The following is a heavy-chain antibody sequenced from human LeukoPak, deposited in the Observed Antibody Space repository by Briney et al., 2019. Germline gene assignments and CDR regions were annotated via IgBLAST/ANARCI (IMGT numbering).Heavy chain of an antibody. J-gene: IGHJ5*02. Sequence: SETLSLTCAVYGGSFSGYYWSWIRQPPGKGLEWIGEINDIGSTNYNPSLKSRVTISVDTSTNQFFLKLNSVTAADTAVYYCARWWGLDPWGQGTLVTVSS. D-gene: IGHD2-15*01. CDR2: INDIGST. CDR1: GGSFSGYY. CDR3: ARWWGLDP. V-gene: IGHV4-34*01.